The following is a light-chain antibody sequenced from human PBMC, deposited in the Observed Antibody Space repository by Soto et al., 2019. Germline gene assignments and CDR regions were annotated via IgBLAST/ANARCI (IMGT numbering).Light chain of an antibody. V-gene: IGKV2-28*01. J-gene: IGKJ4*01. CDR2: LGS. CDR3: AQGLATPFT. Sequence: EIVLTQSPLSLPVTPGEPASISCRSSRNLLHSNGYYYLDWYLQKPGQSPQLLIYLGSNRASGVPDRFSGSGSGPDLTLTIIRLEAEDVGVYFSAQGLATPFTFGGGTKVEIK. CDR1: RNLLHSNGYYY.